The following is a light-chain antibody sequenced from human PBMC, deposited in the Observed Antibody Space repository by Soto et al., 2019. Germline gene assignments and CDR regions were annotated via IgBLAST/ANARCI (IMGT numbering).Light chain of an antibody. CDR3: QQRSNWPPEGT. J-gene: IGKJ1*01. V-gene: IGKV3-11*01. Sequence: EIVLTQSPATLSLSPGERATLSCRASQSVSSYLAWYQQRPGQAPRLLIYDASNRATGIPARLSGSGSGTDFTLTISSLEPEDFAVYYCQQRSNWPPEGTFGQGTKVDIK. CDR2: DAS. CDR1: QSVSSY.